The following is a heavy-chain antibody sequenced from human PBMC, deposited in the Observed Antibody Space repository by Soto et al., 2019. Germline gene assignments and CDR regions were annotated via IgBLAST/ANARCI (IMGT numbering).Heavy chain of an antibody. D-gene: IGHD2-21*01. V-gene: IGHV3-13*01. CDR2: IGTVGDT. J-gene: IGHJ6*02. Sequence: PGWSLRLACVSSVFTFFTYDMQWVRQSATKGLEWVSGIGTVGDTQYLDSVKGRFTISRDNAHNSVHLEMDSLRAEDTALYYCVRRLSLSYGHSGMDVWGQGTTVTVSS. CDR3: VRRLSLSYGHSGMDV. CDR1: VFTFFTYD.